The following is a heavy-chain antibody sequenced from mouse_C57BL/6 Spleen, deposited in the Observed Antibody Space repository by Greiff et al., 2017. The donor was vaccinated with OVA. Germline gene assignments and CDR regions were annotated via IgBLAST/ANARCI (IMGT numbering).Heavy chain of an antibody. Sequence: QVQLQQPGAELVKPGASVKMSCKASGYTFTSYWITWVKQRPGQGLEWIGDIYPGSGSTNYNEKFKSKATLTVDTSASTAYMQLSSLTSEVSAVYSYARHGRSSFAYWGQGTLVTVSA. CDR1: GYTFTSYW. CDR2: IYPGSGST. CDR3: ARHGRSSFAY. V-gene: IGHV1-55*01. J-gene: IGHJ3*01. D-gene: IGHD1-1*01.